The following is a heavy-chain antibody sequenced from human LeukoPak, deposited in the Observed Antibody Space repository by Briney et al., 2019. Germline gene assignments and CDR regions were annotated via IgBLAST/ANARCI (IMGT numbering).Heavy chain of an antibody. J-gene: IGHJ4*02. CDR1: GFTFSDYY. D-gene: IGHD3-10*01. Sequence: PGGSLRLSCAASGFTFSDYYMSWIRQAPGKGLEWVSYISSSGSTIYYADSVKGRFTISRDNAKNSLYLQMNSLRAEDTAVYYCASHPYYGSGEGCYFDYWGQRTLVTVSS. CDR2: ISSSGSTI. V-gene: IGHV3-11*01. CDR3: ASHPYYGSGEGCYFDY.